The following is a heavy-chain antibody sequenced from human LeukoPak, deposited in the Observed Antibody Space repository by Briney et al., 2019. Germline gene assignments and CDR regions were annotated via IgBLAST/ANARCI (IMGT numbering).Heavy chain of an antibody. Sequence: GGSLRLSCAASGFTFSDYYMSWIRQAPGKGLEWVSYISSGSSYTNYADSVKGRFTISRDNFKSTLYLQMNSLRVEDTAVYYCAKGHSAHGTGFDCWGQGTLVIVSS. V-gene: IGHV3-11*05. J-gene: IGHJ4*02. CDR3: AKGHSAHGTGFDC. D-gene: IGHD1-1*01. CDR2: ISSGSSYT. CDR1: GFTFSDYY.